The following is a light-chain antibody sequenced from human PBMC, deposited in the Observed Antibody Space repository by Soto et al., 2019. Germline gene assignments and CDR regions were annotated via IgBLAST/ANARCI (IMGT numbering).Light chain of an antibody. Sequence: EIVMTHSQATLSVSQGEMAALYRRASQSVSINLAWFQQRPGQAPRLIIHGASTRATGIPARFSGSGSGTEFTLTISSLQSEDLAVYYCQQYNDWPRTFGQGTKVDIK. V-gene: IGKV3-15*01. CDR3: QQYNDWPRT. CDR1: QSVSIN. J-gene: IGKJ1*01. CDR2: GAS.